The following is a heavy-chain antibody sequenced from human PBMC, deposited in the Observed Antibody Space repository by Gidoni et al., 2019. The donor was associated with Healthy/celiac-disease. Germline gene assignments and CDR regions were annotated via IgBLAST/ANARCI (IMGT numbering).Heavy chain of an antibody. Sequence: EVQLVESGGGLIQPGGSLRLPCAASGFTVSSNYMSWVRQAPGKGLEWVSVIYSGGSTYYADSVKGRFTISRDNSKNTLYLQMNSLRAEDTAVYYCARDITMVREDYYGMDVWGQGTTVTVSS. CDR2: IYSGGST. D-gene: IGHD3-10*01. J-gene: IGHJ6*02. V-gene: IGHV3-53*01. CDR1: GFTVSSNY. CDR3: ARDITMVREDYYGMDV.